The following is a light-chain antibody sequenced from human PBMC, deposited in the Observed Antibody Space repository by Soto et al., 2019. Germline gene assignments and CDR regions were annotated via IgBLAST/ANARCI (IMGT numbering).Light chain of an antibody. CDR2: GAS. J-gene: IGKJ4*01. Sequence: EIVMTQSPATLSVSPGERAILSCRASQSVSTNLGWYQQKPRQAPRLLIYGASSRATGIPDRFSGSGSGTDFTLTISRLEPEDFAVYFCQQYGSSPLTFGGGTKVEIK. CDR1: QSVSTN. V-gene: IGKV3-20*01. CDR3: QQYGSSPLT.